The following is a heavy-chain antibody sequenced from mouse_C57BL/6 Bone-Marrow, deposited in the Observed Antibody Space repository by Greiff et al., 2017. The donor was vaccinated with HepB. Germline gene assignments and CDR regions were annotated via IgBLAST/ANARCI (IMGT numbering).Heavy chain of an antibody. Sequence: ISDGGSYTYYPDNVKGRFTISRDNAKNNLYLQMSHLKSEDTAMYYCARLRRFAYWGQGTLVTVSA. V-gene: IGHV5-4*01. CDR2: ISDGGSYT. D-gene: IGHD2-12*01. CDR3: ARLRRFAY. J-gene: IGHJ3*01.